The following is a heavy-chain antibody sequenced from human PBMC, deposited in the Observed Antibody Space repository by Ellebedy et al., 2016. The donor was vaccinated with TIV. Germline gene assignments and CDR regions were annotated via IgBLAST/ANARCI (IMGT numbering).Heavy chain of an antibody. V-gene: IGHV3-48*01. D-gene: IGHD3-3*01. CDR1: GFTFSIYN. Sequence: PGGSLRLSCAASGFTFSIYNMNWVRQAPGKGLEWVSYISGRSATTYYADSVNGRFTISRDNSKNTLYLQMNSLRAEDTAVYYCARASSGSSYWGYDYWGQGTLVTVSS. J-gene: IGHJ4*02. CDR3: ARASSGSSYWGYDY. CDR2: ISGRSATT.